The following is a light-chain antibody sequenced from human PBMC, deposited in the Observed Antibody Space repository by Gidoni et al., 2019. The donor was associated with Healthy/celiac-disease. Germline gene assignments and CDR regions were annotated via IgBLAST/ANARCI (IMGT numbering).Light chain of an antibody. CDR1: SSNIGNNY. CDR2: DNN. Sequence: QSVLTQPPSVSAAPGQTVTISCSGSSSNIGNNYVSWYQQLPGTAPKLLIYDNNMRPSGIPDRFSGSKSGTSATLGITGLQTGDEDDYYCGTWDSSLSAGVVFGGGTKLTVL. CDR3: GTWDSSLSAGVV. V-gene: IGLV1-51*01. J-gene: IGLJ2*01.